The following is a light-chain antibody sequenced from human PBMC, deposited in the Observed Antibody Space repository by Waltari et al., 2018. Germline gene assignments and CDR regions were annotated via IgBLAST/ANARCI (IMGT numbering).Light chain of an antibody. CDR2: EVN. V-gene: IGLV2-23*02. CDR1: SSDVGSYNL. Sequence: QSALTQPASVSGSPGQSITISCTGTSSDVGSYNLVSWYQQHPGKAPKLMISEVNKPPAGVSNRFSGSKSGNTASLTISGLQTEDEADYYCCSYAGTSTFWVFGGGTKLTVL. J-gene: IGLJ3*02. CDR3: CSYAGTSTFWV.